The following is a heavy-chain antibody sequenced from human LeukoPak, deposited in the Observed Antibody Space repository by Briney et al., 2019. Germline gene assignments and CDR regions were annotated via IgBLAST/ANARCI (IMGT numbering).Heavy chain of an antibody. CDR2: ISGYNDNT. J-gene: IGHJ4*02. CDR3: GRDLELIQYVPNY. V-gene: IGHV1-18*01. CDR1: GYTFNSYG. D-gene: IGHD1-7*01. Sequence: ASVKVSYKASGYTFNSYGIRWVRQAPGQGREGMGWISGYNDNTNYTQKFQGRVTLTTDTSTSTAYMELRGLRSDDTAVYYCGRDLELIQYVPNYWGQGTLVTVSS.